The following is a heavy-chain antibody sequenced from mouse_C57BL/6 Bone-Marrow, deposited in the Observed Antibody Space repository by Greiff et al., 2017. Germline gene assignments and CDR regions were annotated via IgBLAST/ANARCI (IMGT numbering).Heavy chain of an antibody. V-gene: IGHV5-17*01. J-gene: IGHJ4*01. Sequence: EVQGVESGGGLVKPGGSLKLSCAASGFTFSDYGMHWVRQAPEKGLEWVAYISSGSSTIYYADTVKGRFTISRDNAKNTLFLQITSLRYEDTAMYYCARNYDYFYYYAMDYWGQGTSVTVSS. D-gene: IGHD2-4*01. CDR2: ISSGSSTI. CDR3: ARNYDYFYYYAMDY. CDR1: GFTFSDYG.